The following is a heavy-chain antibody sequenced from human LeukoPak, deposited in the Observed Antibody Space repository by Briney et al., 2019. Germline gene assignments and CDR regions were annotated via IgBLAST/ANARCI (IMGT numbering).Heavy chain of an antibody. D-gene: IGHD3-10*01. Sequence: GGSLRLSCAASGFSLSSYAMSWVRQAPGKGLEWVAFIHFDGTTKFYADSVKGRFTISRDNAKNSLYLQMNSLRAEDTAVYYCAREYYGSGSYYYYYYMDVWGKGTTVTISS. J-gene: IGHJ6*03. CDR3: AREYYGSGSYYYYYYMDV. CDR2: IHFDGTTK. V-gene: IGHV3-7*03. CDR1: GFSLSSYA.